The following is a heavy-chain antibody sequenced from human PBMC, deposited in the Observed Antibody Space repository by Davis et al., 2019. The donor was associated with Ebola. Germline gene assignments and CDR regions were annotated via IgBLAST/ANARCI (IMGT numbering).Heavy chain of an antibody. J-gene: IGHJ5*02. CDR1: GYTFTSYY. CDR3: ARGLPLIAAAGTLWFDP. D-gene: IGHD6-13*01. CDR2: IIPIFGTA. Sequence: SVKVSCKASGYTFTSYYMHWVRQAPGQGLEWMGGIIPIFGTANYAQKFQGRVTITADESTSTAYMELSSLRSEDTAVYYCARGLPLIAAAGTLWFDPWGQGTLVTVSS. V-gene: IGHV1-69*13.